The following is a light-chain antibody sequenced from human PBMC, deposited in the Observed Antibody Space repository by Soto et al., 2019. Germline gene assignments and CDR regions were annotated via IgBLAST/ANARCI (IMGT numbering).Light chain of an antibody. Sequence: QSALTQPASVSGSPGQSLTISCTGTSSDVGGSNYVSWYQQHPGKAPKLMIYEVSNRPSGVSNRFSGSKSGNTASLTISGLQTEDEADYYCSSYTSISTLVFAGGTKVTVL. CDR3: SSYTSISTLV. J-gene: IGLJ2*01. CDR1: SSDVGGSNY. V-gene: IGLV2-14*01. CDR2: EVS.